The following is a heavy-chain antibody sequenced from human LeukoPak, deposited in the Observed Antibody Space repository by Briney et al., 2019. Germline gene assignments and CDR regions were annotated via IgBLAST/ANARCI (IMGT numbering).Heavy chain of an antibody. Sequence: GGSLRLSCAASGFTFSSYAMSGVRQAPEKGLEWVSHMSGSGGGTYYADSVKGRFTISRDNSKNTLYLQMNSLRAEDTAVYYCAKDSSGWYGGFVDYWGQGTLVTVSS. CDR2: MSGSGGGT. D-gene: IGHD6-19*01. CDR3: AKDSSGWYGGFVDY. CDR1: GFTFSSYA. V-gene: IGHV3-23*01. J-gene: IGHJ4*02.